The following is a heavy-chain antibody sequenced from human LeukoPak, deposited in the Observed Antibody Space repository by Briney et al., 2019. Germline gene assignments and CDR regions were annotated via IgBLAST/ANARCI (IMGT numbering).Heavy chain of an antibody. CDR3: ARAWQLVD. CDR1: GGSISSGDKY. CDR2: VHYSGTT. Sequence: SQTLSLTCTVSGGSISSGDKYWSWIRQPLGKGLEWIGNVHYSGTTSYNSSLTSRLSMSVGRSKTQFSLRLSSVTDADTAVYYCARAWQLVDWGQGTLVTVSS. D-gene: IGHD1-1*01. V-gene: IGHV4-30-4*01. J-gene: IGHJ4*02.